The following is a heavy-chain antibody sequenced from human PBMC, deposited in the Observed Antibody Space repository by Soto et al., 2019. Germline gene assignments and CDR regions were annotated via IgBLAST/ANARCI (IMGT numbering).Heavy chain of an antibody. CDR3: ARSASGRYDMDV. V-gene: IGHV4-30-4*01. Sequence: PSETLSLTCTVSGASISSGDYYWSWIRQPPGKGLEWIGYIHYSGSTYYNPSLKSRVAMSVDTSRNQFSLELSSVTAADTAVYYCARSASGRYDMDVWGQGTTVTVSS. CDR1: GASISSGDYY. CDR2: IHYSGST. J-gene: IGHJ6*02. D-gene: IGHD3-10*01.